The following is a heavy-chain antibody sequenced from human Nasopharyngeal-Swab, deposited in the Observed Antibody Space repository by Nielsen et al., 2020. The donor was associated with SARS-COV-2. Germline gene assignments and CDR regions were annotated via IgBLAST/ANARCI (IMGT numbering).Heavy chain of an antibody. V-gene: IGHV1-69*13. J-gene: IGHJ6*02. CDR3: ASPTYYYDSSGYNPPYYYYGMDV. Sequence: ASVKVSCKASGGTFSSYAISWVRQAPGQGLEWMGGIIPIFGTANYAQKFQGRVTITADESTSTAYMELSSLRSEDTAVYYCASPTYYYDSSGYNPPYYYYGMDVWGQGTTVTVSS. CDR2: IIPIFGTA. CDR1: GGTFSSYA. D-gene: IGHD3-22*01.